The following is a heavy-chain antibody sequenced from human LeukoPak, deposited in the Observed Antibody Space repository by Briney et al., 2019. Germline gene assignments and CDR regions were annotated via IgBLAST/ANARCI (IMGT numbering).Heavy chain of an antibody. CDR2: IYSGGST. D-gene: IGHD1-1*01. CDR1: EFSVGSNY. J-gene: IGHJ4*02. Sequence: GGSLRLSCAASEFSVGSNYMTWVRQAPGKGLEWVSLIYSGGSTYYADSVEGRFTISRDNAKNSLYLQMNSLRVEDTAVYFCARQSSIWNDGTNTDFNSWGQGTLVTVSS. CDR3: ARQSSIWNDGTNTDFNS. V-gene: IGHV3-66*04.